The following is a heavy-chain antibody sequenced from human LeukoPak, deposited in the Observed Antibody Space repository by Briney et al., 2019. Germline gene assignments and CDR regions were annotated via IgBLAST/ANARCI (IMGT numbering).Heavy chain of an antibody. CDR3: ARTGSTVTMLYPFDH. Sequence: SEPLSLTCTVSGLAIRSYYWSWIRQPPGKGLEWIGYIYYSGSTNYNPSLKSRVSISVDTSKNQLSLKLSSVTAADTAVYYCARTGSTVTMLYPFDHWGQGTLVTVSS. CDR2: IYYSGST. D-gene: IGHD4-17*01. V-gene: IGHV4-59*01. CDR1: GLAIRSYY. J-gene: IGHJ4*02.